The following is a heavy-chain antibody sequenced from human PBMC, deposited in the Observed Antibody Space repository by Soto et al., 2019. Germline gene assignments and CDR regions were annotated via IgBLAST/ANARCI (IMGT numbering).Heavy chain of an antibody. D-gene: IGHD2-2*01. CDR1: GGTFSSYT. CDR2: IIPILGIA. V-gene: IGHV1-69*02. CDR3: ARSQDIVVVPAAKAFDI. Sequence: SVKVSCKASGGTFSSYTISWVRQAPGQGLEWMGRIIPILGIANYAQKFQGRVTITADKSISTAYLQWSSLKASDTAMYYCARSQDIVVVPAAKAFDIWGQGTMVTVSS. J-gene: IGHJ3*02.